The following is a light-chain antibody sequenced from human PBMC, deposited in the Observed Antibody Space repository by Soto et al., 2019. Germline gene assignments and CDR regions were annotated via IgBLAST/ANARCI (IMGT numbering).Light chain of an antibody. J-gene: IGKJ4*01. CDR2: TAS. Sequence: DVQMTQSPSSLSASIGDRVSITCRASQDIQSSLAWYQKRPGKPPKLLIFTASRSEAGVPSRFRGSGSGTDFTLTITNRQPEDLATYYCEQYDKVPLTFGGGTDVE. CDR1: QDIQSS. CDR3: EQYDKVPLT. V-gene: IGKV1-27*01.